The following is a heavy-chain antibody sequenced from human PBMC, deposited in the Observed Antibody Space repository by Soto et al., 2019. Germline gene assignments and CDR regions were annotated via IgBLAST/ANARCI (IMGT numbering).Heavy chain of an antibody. CDR3: ARADKTVRGVKLGMDA. CDR2: ISGTGANT. D-gene: IGHD3-10*01. J-gene: IGHJ6*02. CDR1: GFTFSSSA. Sequence: EEQLLESGGGLVQPGGSLRLSCAASGFTFSSSAMSWVRQAPGKGLEWVSAISGTGANTYYADYVKGRFTVSRDNAENTLYLQLNSLRTEDTAAYYWARADKTVRGVKLGMDAWGQGTTVTVSS. V-gene: IGHV3-23*01.